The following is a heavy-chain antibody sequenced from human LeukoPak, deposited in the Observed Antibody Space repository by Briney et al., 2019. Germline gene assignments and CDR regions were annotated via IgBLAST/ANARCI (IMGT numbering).Heavy chain of an antibody. CDR3: ERHGPLQDPRRREDFLGVTPFDY. CDR2: VSSTSAYI. D-gene: IGHD2-21*02. J-gene: IGHJ4*01. Sequence: PGGSLRLSCAASAFTFSDYSMICLRQAPGKGLEWVAYVSSTSAYIYYADSLRGRLTISRDNDKNSLYLHMTNLTAEDTAVYFCERHGPLQDPRRREDFLGVTPFDYWGRGTPVTVSS. V-gene: IGHV3-21*06. CDR1: AFTFSDYS.